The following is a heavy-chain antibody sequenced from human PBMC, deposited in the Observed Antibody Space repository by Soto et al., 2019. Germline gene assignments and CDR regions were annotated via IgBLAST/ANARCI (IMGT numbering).Heavy chain of an antibody. D-gene: IGHD3-22*01. CDR2: VSTNNADT. V-gene: IGHV1-18*01. J-gene: IGHJ4*02. CDR3: ARELNTDSSAYYPFAY. Sequence: ASVKVSCKTSGYHFTAYGLAWLRQAPGQRPEWMGWVSTNNADTNYAEKFQGRVTMTTDKSTTTTYMELRSLRSDDTAVYYCARELNTDSSAYYPFAYWGQGTLVTDSS. CDR1: GYHFTAYG.